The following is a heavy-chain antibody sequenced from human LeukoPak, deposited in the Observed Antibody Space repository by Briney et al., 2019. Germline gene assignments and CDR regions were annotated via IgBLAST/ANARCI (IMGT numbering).Heavy chain of an antibody. J-gene: IGHJ3*02. CDR3: ARCRPYYYDSSGYEDAFDM. CDR2: INPNSGGT. V-gene: IGHV1-2*02. CDR1: GYSFTDYY. D-gene: IGHD3-22*01. Sequence: ASVKVSCKASGYSFTDYYMHWVRQAPGQGLEWMGWINPNSGGTNYAQKFQGRVTMTRDTSINTAYMELSRLRSDDTAVYYCARCRPYYYDSSGYEDAFDMWGQGTMVTASS.